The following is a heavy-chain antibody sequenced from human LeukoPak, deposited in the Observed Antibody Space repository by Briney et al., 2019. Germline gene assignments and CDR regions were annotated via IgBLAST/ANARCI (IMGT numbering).Heavy chain of an antibody. CDR2: VSGYSSTI. V-gene: IGHV3-48*01. CDR3: ARDLKWLVPRDDY. CDR1: GFTFSSYT. Sequence: GGSLRLSCAASGFTFSSYTMSWVRQAPGKGLEWISYVSGYSSTIYYADSVKGRFTISRDNAKNSLYLQMNSLRAEDTAVYYCARDLKWLVPRDDYWGQGTLVTVSS. J-gene: IGHJ4*02. D-gene: IGHD6-19*01.